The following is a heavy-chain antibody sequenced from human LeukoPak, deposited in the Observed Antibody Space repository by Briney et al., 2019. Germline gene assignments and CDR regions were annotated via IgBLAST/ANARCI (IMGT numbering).Heavy chain of an antibody. CDR2: IYYSGST. CDR1: GGSISSYY. V-gene: IGHV4-59*12. J-gene: IGHJ5*02. Sequence: SETLSLTCTVSGGSISSYYWSWIRQPPGKGLEWIGYIYYSGSTNYNPSLKSRVTISVDTSKNQFSLKLSSVTAADTAVYYCAREGQGIDPWGQGTLVTVSS. CDR3: AREGQGIDP.